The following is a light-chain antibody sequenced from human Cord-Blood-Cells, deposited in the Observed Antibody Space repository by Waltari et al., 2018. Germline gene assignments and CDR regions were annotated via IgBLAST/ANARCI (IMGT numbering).Light chain of an antibody. CDR1: SSDVGGYNY. CDR3: SSYAGSNNYV. J-gene: IGLJ1*01. Sequence: QSALTQPPSASGSPGQSVTISCTGTSSDVGGYNYVSCYHQHPGKAPKLMIYEVSKRPSGVPERFSGSKSGNTASLTVSGLQAEYEADYYCSSYAGSNNYVFGTGTKVTVL. V-gene: IGLV2-8*01. CDR2: EVS.